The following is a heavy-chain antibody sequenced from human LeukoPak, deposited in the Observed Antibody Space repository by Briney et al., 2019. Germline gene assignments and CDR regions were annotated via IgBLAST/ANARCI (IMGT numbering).Heavy chain of an antibody. CDR1: RFAFNKFA. D-gene: IGHD4-17*01. J-gene: IGHJ4*02. CDR3: AKITKATTPNY. V-gene: IGHV3-23*01. CDR2: ISASGDST. Sequence: PGGSLRLSCAASRFAFNKFAMSWVRQAPGKGLEWVSAISASGDSTYYGDSVKGRFTISRDNSRNTLYLQLNSLRAEDTALYYCAKITKATTPNYWGQGTLVTVSS.